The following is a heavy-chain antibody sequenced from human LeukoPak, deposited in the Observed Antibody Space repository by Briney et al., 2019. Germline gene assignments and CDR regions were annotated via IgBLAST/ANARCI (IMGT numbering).Heavy chain of an antibody. J-gene: IGHJ6*02. V-gene: IGHV7-4-1*02. CDR3: ARAYGMDV. CDR1: GYDFSNYP. Sequence: ASVKVSCKASGYDFSNYPINWVRQAPGQGLEWMGWINTKTGYPSYAQGFRGRFVFSLDTTDSTAHLQISSLKAEDTAVYYCARAYGMDVWGQGTTVTVSS. CDR2: INTKTGYP.